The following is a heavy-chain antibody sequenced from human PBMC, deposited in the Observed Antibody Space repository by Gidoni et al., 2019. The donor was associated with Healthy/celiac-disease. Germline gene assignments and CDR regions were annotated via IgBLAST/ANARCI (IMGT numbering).Heavy chain of an antibody. J-gene: IGHJ6*02. Sequence: QVQLVESGGGVVQPGRSLRLSCAASGFTFSSYALHWVRQAPGKGLEWVAVISYDGSNKYYADSVKGRFTISRDNSKNTLYLQMNSLRAEDTAVYYCARDIVVVPAAMINYYYYYGMDVWGQGTTVTVSS. CDR3: ARDIVVVPAAMINYYYYYGMDV. CDR1: GFTFSSYA. CDR2: ISYDGSNK. D-gene: IGHD2-2*01. V-gene: IGHV3-30-3*01.